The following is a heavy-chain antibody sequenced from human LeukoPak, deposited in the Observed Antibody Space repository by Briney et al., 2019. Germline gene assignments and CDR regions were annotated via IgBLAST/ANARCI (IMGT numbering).Heavy chain of an antibody. Sequence: GGSLRLSCAASGFTFSSYAMNWVRQAPGKGLEWVSGISGSGVSTYYADSVKGRFTFSRDNSKNTLYLQMNSLRAEDTALYYCAKDRFYSGSPRAFDMWGRGIMVTVSS. D-gene: IGHD1-26*01. CDR3: AKDRFYSGSPRAFDM. V-gene: IGHV3-23*01. J-gene: IGHJ3*02. CDR2: ISGSGVST. CDR1: GFTFSSYA.